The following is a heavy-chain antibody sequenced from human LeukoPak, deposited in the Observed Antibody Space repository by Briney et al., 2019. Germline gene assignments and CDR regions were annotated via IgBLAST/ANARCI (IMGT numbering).Heavy chain of an antibody. CDR1: GFTFSRYS. CDR3: ARGGYNWNWTAGDY. Sequence: PGGSLRLSCAGSGFTFSRYSMNWVRQAPGKGLEWASSISGSSSYLYYADSVKGRFTISRDNAKNSLYLQMNSLRADDTAVYYCARGGYNWNWTAGDYWGQGTLVTVSS. CDR2: ISGSSSYL. J-gene: IGHJ4*02. V-gene: IGHV3-21*01. D-gene: IGHD1-7*01.